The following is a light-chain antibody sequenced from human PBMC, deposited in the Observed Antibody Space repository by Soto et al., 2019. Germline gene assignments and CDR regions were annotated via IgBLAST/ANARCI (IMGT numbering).Light chain of an antibody. Sequence: EIVLTQSPGTLSLSPGERATLSCRASQSVSSSYLAWYQQKPGQAPRLLIYGASSRATGIPDRFSGSGSGTDFTLTISRLEPEDFAVYYCQQYGSSLWTFS. CDR1: QSVSSSY. V-gene: IGKV3-20*01. J-gene: IGKJ1*01. CDR2: GAS. CDR3: QQYGSSLWT.